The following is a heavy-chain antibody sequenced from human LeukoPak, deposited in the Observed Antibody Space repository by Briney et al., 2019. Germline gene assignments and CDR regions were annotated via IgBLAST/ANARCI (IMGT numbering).Heavy chain of an antibody. Sequence: SQTLSLTCTVSGGSISSGSYYWTWIRQPAGKGLEWIGRIYTSGSTNYNPSLKSRVTISVDTSKNQFSLKLSSVTAADTAVYYCAREGRFLEWHNWGQGTLVTVSS. CDR2: IYTSGST. CDR1: GGSISSGSYY. CDR3: AREGRFLEWHN. D-gene: IGHD3-3*01. J-gene: IGHJ4*02. V-gene: IGHV4-61*02.